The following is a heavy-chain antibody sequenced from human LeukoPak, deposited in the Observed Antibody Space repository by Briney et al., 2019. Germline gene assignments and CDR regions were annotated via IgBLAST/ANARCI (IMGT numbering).Heavy chain of an antibody. CDR3: ARMGSSGYYYAY. V-gene: IGHV1-69*05. D-gene: IGHD3-22*01. CDR1: GGTFSSYA. J-gene: IGHJ4*02. Sequence: GASVKVSCKASGGTFSSYAISWVRQAPGQGLEWMGGIIPIFGTANYAQKFQGRVTITTDESTGTAYMELSSLRSEDTAVYYCARMGSSGYYYAYWGQGTLVTVSS. CDR2: IIPIFGTA.